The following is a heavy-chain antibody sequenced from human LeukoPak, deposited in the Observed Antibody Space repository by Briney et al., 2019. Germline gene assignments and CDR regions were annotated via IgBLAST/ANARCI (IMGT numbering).Heavy chain of an antibody. Sequence: PSQTLSLTCTVSGGSISSGSYYWSWIRQPAGKGLEWIGRIYTSGSTNYNPSLKSRVTISVDTSKNHFSLKLSSVTAADTAVYYCARDVYYYDSSHSRAFDIWGQGTMVTVSS. CDR1: GGSISSGSYY. CDR3: ARDVYYYDSSHSRAFDI. J-gene: IGHJ3*02. CDR2: IYTSGST. V-gene: IGHV4-61*02. D-gene: IGHD3-22*01.